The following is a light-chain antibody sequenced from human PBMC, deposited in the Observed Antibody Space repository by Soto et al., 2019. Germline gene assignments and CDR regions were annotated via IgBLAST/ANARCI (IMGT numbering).Light chain of an antibody. V-gene: IGKV1-39*01. CDR1: QSISRY. J-gene: IGKJ2*01. Sequence: DIQMTQSPSSLSASVGDRVTITCRASQSISRYLNWYQQKPGQAPKLLIYAASSLRGGVPSRFSGSGSGTDFTLTISSLQPEDFETDYCQLSYSTPPVTFGQGTKLEIK. CDR2: AAS. CDR3: QLSYSTPPVT.